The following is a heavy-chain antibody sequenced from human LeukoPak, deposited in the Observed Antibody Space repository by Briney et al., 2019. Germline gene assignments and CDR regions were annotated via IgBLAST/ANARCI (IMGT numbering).Heavy chain of an antibody. V-gene: IGHV3-23*01. CDR1: GFTFSSYG. D-gene: IGHD1-14*01. CDR3: ATFSGAHHKTFDS. Sequence: GGSLRLSCAASGFTFSSYGMSWVRQAPGKGLEWVSAITGSGINTYYADSVKGRFTISRDNSKNTLYLQMNTLRAEDTAIYYCATFSGAHHKTFDSWGQGTLVTVSS. J-gene: IGHJ4*02. CDR2: ITGSGINT.